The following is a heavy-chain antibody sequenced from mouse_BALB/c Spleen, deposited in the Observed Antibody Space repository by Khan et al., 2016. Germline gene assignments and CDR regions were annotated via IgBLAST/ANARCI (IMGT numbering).Heavy chain of an antibody. CDR2: ISSGGST. Sequence: EVELVESGGGLVKPGGSLKLSCAASGFTFSSYAMSWVRQTPEKRLEWVASISSGGSTYYPDSAKGRFTISRDNARNILNLQMSSLRSEDTAMSGGAREDFGNCGDYFDYWGQGTTLTVSS. J-gene: IGHJ2*01. D-gene: IGHD2-1*01. V-gene: IGHV5-6-5*01. CDR1: GFTFSSYA. CDR3: AREDFGNCGDYFDY.